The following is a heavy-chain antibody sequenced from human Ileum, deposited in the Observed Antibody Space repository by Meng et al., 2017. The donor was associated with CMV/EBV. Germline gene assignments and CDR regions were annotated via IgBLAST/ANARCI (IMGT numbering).Heavy chain of an antibody. CDR3: AREPPSGQQLD. D-gene: IGHD6-13*01. J-gene: IGHJ4*02. CDR2: ISYSGNT. Sequence: RQRLESGPGLWKPSQTLPPTCTVSGGSISSPPYFWGWIRQPPGKGLEWIATISYSGNTYYNPSLKSPVTISLDTSKNQFSLKLTSVTAADTAVYYCAREPPSGQQLDWGQGTLVTVSS. V-gene: IGHV4-39*07. CDR1: GGSISSPPYF.